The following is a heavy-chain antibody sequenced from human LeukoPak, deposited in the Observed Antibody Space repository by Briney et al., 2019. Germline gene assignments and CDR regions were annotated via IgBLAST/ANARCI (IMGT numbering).Heavy chain of an antibody. CDR1: GFTFSSYW. CDR3: ARSLMSFGELLSGGFDV. Sequence: HTGGSLRLSCAASGFTFSSYWMSWLRQAPGKGLEWVANIQHDGSDQYYEDSVKGRFTTSRDNAKDSLFLQMNSLRAEDTAVYLCARSLMSFGELLSGGFDVWGQGAMVTVSS. CDR2: IQHDGSDQ. V-gene: IGHV3-7*01. D-gene: IGHD3-10*01. J-gene: IGHJ3*01.